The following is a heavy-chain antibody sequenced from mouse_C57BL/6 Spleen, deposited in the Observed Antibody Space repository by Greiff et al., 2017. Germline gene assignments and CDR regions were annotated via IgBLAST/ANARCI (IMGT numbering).Heavy chain of an antibody. J-gene: IGHJ1*03. CDR1: GFTFSDYY. Sequence: EVHLVESGGGLVQPGGSLKLSCAASGFTFSDYYMYWVRQTPEKRLEWVAYISNGGGSTYYPDTVKGRFTISRDNAKNTLYLQMSRLKSEDTTMYYCARYYDYDWYFDVWGTGTTVTVSS. CDR3: ARYYDYDWYFDV. D-gene: IGHD2-4*01. CDR2: ISNGGGST. V-gene: IGHV5-12*01.